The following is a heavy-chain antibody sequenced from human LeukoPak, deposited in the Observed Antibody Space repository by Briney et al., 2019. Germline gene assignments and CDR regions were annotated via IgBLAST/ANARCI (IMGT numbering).Heavy chain of an antibody. V-gene: IGHV4-34*01. Sequence: SETLSLTCTVSGGSINFYYWSWIRQPPGKGLEWIGDINRSGSTSYNPSLKSRVTISVDTSKNQFSLKLNSVTAADTAVYYCARGFRGYFVFGGAFFDYWGQGTLVTVSS. CDR1: GGSINFYY. CDR3: ARGFRGYFVFGGAFFDY. J-gene: IGHJ4*02. CDR2: INRSGST. D-gene: IGHD3-16*01.